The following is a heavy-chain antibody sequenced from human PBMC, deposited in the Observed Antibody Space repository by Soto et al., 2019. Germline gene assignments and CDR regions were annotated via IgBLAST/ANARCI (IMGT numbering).Heavy chain of an antibody. Sequence: PGGSLRLSCAASGFIFKWYWMHWVRQSPGKGLVWISRIYNDGTYSDYADSVRGRFTISRDNVNDTLYLQMNNLRAEDSGLYYCTILLRPISTGTGLYWCQGT. CDR2: IYNDGTYS. D-gene: IGHD1-1*01. V-gene: IGHV3-74*01. CDR1: GFIFKWYW. J-gene: IGHJ4*02. CDR3: TILLRPISTGTGLY.